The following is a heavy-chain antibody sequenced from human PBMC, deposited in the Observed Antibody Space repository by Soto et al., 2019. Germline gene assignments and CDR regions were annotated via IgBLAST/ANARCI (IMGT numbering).Heavy chain of an antibody. CDR1: GGTFSSYA. V-gene: IGHV1-69*01. CDR2: IIPIFGTA. CDR3: ARLLPAAAIAPGYYGMDV. J-gene: IGHJ6*02. Sequence: QVQLVQSGAEVKKPGSSVKVSCKASGGTFSSYAISWVRQAPGQGLEWMVGIIPIFGTANYAQKFQGRVTITADESTSTAYMELSSLRSEDTAVYYCARLLPAAAIAPGYYGMDVWGQGTTVTVSS. D-gene: IGHD2-2*01.